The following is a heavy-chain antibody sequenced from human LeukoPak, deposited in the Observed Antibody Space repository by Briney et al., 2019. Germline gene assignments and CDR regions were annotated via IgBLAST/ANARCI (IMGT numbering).Heavy chain of an antibody. Sequence: GESLKISCETSGYSFTTYWIGWVRQMPGTGLEWVGAIYPDDSDSRYSPSFQGQVVISADRSIRTAYLQWNSLKTSDTTMYYCVRQRGSSGTINHFDPWGQGTLVTVSS. V-gene: IGHV5-51*01. CDR2: IYPDDSDS. D-gene: IGHD3-10*01. J-gene: IGHJ5*02. CDR1: GYSFTTYW. CDR3: VRQRGSSGTINHFDP.